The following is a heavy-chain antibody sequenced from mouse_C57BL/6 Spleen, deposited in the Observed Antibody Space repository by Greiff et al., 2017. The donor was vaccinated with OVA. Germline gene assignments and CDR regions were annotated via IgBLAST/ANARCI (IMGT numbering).Heavy chain of an antibody. CDR3: TVDYYGSSFAY. J-gene: IGHJ3*01. D-gene: IGHD1-1*01. CDR1: GFTFSNYW. Sequence: EVQLVESGGGLVQPGGSMKLSCVASGFTFSNYWMNWVRQSPETGLEWVAQIRLKSDNYATHYAESVKGRFTISRDDSKSSVYLQMNNLRAEDTGIYYCTVDYYGSSFAYCGQGTLVTVSA. CDR2: IRLKSDNYAT. V-gene: IGHV6-3*01.